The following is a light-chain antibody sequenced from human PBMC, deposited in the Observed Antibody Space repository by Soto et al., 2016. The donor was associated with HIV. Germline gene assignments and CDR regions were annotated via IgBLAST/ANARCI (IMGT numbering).Light chain of an antibody. J-gene: IGLJ1*01. CDR2: GKN. Sequence: SSDLTQDPVVSVALGQTVKVTCQGDSLRRYYASWYQQRPGQAPLLVIYGKNNRPSGIPERFSGSSSENTVSLTITGTQAEDAADYYCLSWDNGDVFGTGTKVTVL. CDR3: LSWDNGDV. V-gene: IGLV3-19*01. CDR1: SLRRYY.